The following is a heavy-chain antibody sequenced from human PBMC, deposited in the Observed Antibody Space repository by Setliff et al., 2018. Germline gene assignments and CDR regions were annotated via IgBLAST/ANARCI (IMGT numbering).Heavy chain of an antibody. CDR3: ARDFGDYRIGHGFDI. V-gene: IGHV4-61*02. CDR2: IFTTGDT. CDR1: GGSISSSSYY. Sequence: PSETLSLTCTVSGGSISSSSYYWNWIRQPAGKGLEWIGRIFTTGDTSYNPSLQSRVTISLDKSKSQFSLKLSSVTAADTAVYYCARDFGDYRIGHGFDIWGQGTEVTVSS. J-gene: IGHJ3*02. D-gene: IGHD4-17*01.